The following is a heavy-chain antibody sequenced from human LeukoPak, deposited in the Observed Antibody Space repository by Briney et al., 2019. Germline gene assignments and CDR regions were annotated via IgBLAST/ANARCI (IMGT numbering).Heavy chain of an antibody. D-gene: IGHD3-9*01. CDR3: TRVAYYNILTD. J-gene: IGHJ4*02. V-gene: IGHV3-7*01. Sequence: DSVKGRFTISRDNARNSLYLQMTSLRAEDTAVYYCTRVAYYNILTDWGRGTLVTVSS.